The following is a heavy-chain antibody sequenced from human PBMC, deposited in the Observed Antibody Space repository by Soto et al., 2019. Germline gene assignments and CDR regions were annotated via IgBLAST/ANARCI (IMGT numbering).Heavy chain of an antibody. CDR1: GFTFSSYW. J-gene: IGHJ4*02. Sequence: PGGSLRLSCAASGFTFSSYWMHLVRQAPGRGLEWVSGISWNSGSIGYADSVKGRFTISRDNAKKSLYLQMNSLRAEDTALYYCASGRGYDILTGYYPYFDYWGQGTLVTVSS. D-gene: IGHD3-9*01. CDR3: ASGRGYDILTGYYPYFDY. V-gene: IGHV3-9*01. CDR2: ISWNSGSI.